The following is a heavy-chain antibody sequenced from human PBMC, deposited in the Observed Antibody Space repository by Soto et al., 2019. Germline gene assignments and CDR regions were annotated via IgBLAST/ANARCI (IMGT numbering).Heavy chain of an antibody. CDR1: GFTFSSYG. CDR2: IWYDGSNK. J-gene: IGHJ6*02. V-gene: IGHV3-33*01. Sequence: GGSLRLSCAASGFTFSSYGMHWVRQAPGKGLEWVAVIWYDGSNKYYADSVKGRFTISRDNSKNTLYLQMNSLRAEDTAVYYCARDTALGDYGMDVWGQGTTVTVSS. D-gene: IGHD3-16*01. CDR3: ARDTALGDYGMDV.